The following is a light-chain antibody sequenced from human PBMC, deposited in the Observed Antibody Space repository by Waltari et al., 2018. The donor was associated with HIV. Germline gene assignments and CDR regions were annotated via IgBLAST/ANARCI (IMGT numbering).Light chain of an antibody. CDR3: CSYAGTYIV. J-gene: IGLJ1*01. CDR2: EVN. V-gene: IGLV2-14*01. CDR1: SRDIGAYKH. Sequence: QSALTQPASVSGSRGQSITISCTGTSRDIGAYKHVSWYQHHPAKAPKLMIYEVNSRPSGISSRFSGSKSGNTASLTISGLQAEDEADYYCCSYAGTYIVFGTGTEVTVL.